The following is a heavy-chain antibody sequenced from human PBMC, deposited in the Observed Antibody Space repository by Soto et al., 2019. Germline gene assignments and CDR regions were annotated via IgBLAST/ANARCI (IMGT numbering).Heavy chain of an antibody. Sequence: ASVKVSCKASGGTFSSYAISWVRQAPGQGLEWMGGIIPIFGTANYAQKFQGRVTITADKSTSTAYMELSSLRSEDTAVYYCATSTNDFRSRYSLYGMDVWGQGNTVTVSS. J-gene: IGHJ6*02. CDR2: IIPIFGTA. V-gene: IGHV1-69*06. CDR1: GGTFSSYA. D-gene: IGHD3-3*01. CDR3: ATSTNDFRSRYSLYGMDV.